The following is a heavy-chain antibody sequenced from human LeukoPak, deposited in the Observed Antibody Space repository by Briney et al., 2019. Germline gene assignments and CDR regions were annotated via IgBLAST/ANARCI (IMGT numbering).Heavy chain of an antibody. CDR3: ARDLRSGAYYYFYMDV. V-gene: IGHV3-64*01. J-gene: IGHJ6*03. CDR1: GFIFSSYG. CDR2: VSSNGGRT. D-gene: IGHD3-3*01. Sequence: GGSLRLSCETSGFIFSSYGMHWVRRAPGKGLEYVAAVSSNGGRTYYANSVKGRFRISRDNSRNTLYLQMGSLRAEDTAVYYCARDLRSGAYYYFYMDVWGNGTTVIVSS.